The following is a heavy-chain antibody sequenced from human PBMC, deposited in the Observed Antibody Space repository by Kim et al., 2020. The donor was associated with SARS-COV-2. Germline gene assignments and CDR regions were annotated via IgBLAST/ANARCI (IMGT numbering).Heavy chain of an antibody. CDR3: AANYDILTGYYPYAFDI. Sequence: KSRVTISVDTSKNQFSLKLSSVTAADTAVYYCAANYDILTGYYPYAFDIWGQGTMVTVSS. J-gene: IGHJ3*02. D-gene: IGHD3-9*01. V-gene: IGHV4-34*01.